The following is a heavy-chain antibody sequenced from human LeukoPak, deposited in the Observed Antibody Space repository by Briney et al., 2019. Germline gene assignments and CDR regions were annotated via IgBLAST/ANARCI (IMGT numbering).Heavy chain of an antibody. D-gene: IGHD5-12*01. CDR2: IIPIFGTA. V-gene: IGHV1-69*05. Sequence: SVKVSCKASGGTFSSYAISWVRQAPGQGLEWMGRIIPIFGTANYAQKFQGRVTITTGESTSTAYMELSSLRSEDTAVYYCAREYRYSGYVDYWGQGTLVTVSS. CDR3: AREYRYSGYVDY. CDR1: GGTFSSYA. J-gene: IGHJ4*02.